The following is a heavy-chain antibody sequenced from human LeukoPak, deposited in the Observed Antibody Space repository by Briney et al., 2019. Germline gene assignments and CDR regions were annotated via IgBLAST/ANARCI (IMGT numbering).Heavy chain of an antibody. Sequence: GSLRLSCAASGFPFSSYWVSWVRQAPGKGLEWVANIKQDGSEQYYVDSVRGRFTISRDNAKNSLYLQMNSLRVEDTAVYYCAILGDGSFDYWGQGSLVTVSS. CDR1: GFPFSSYW. D-gene: IGHD5-24*01. V-gene: IGHV3-7*01. J-gene: IGHJ4*02. CDR2: IKQDGSEQ. CDR3: AILGDGSFDY.